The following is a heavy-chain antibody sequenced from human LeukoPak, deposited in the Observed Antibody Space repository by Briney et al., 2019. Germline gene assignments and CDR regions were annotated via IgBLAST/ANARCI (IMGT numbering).Heavy chain of an antibody. V-gene: IGHV5-51*01. Sequence: ESLKISWKGSGYSLNTYWIGWVRHMPGKGLESMGIIYPGDSDTKYRPPFQGQVTISVDKSVRTSFLPWSGLWASDTAMYYCARPQDFGLTGMNAFDIWGQGTMVTVSS. J-gene: IGHJ3*02. CDR3: ARPQDFGLTGMNAFDI. CDR1: GYSLNTYW. D-gene: IGHD7-27*01. CDR2: IYPGDSDT.